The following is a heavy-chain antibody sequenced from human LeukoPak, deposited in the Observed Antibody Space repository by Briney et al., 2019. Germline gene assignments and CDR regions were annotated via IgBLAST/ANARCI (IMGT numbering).Heavy chain of an antibody. Sequence: GGSLRLSCAASGFTFSSYSMNWVRQAPGKGLEWVSSISSSSSYIYYADSVKGRFTISRDNAKNSLYLQMNSLRAEDTAVYYCAKSGHYGDYAGFDYWGQGTLVTVSS. CDR2: ISSSSSYI. V-gene: IGHV3-21*04. D-gene: IGHD4-17*01. CDR3: AKSGHYGDYAGFDY. J-gene: IGHJ4*02. CDR1: GFTFSSYS.